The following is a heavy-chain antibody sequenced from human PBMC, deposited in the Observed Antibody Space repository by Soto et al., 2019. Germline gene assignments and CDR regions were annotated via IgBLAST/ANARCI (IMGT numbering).Heavy chain of an antibody. CDR3: GRSAMYYDFWSGYSPLDV. CDR2: ISSSGSTI. D-gene: IGHD3-3*01. Sequence: GGSLRLSCAASGFTFSSYEMNWVRQAPGKGLEWVSYISSSGSTIYYADSVKGRFTISRDNAKNSLYLQMNSLRAEDTAVYYCGRSAMYYDFWSGYSPLDVWGQGTTVTVSS. J-gene: IGHJ6*02. V-gene: IGHV3-48*03. CDR1: GFTFSSYE.